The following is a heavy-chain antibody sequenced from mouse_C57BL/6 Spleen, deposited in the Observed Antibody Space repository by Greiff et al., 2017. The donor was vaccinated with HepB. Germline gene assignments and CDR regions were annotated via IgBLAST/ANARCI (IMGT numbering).Heavy chain of an antibody. V-gene: IGHV1-81*01. Sequence: VQLQESGAELARPGASVKLSCKASGYTFTSYGISWVKQRTGQGLEWIGEIYPRSGNTYYNEKFKGKATLTADKSSSTAYMELRSLTSEDSAVYFCARAPSITTVEAWFAYWGQGTLVTVSA. J-gene: IGHJ3*01. CDR1: GYTFTSYG. CDR2: IYPRSGNT. CDR3: ARAPSITTVEAWFAY. D-gene: IGHD1-1*01.